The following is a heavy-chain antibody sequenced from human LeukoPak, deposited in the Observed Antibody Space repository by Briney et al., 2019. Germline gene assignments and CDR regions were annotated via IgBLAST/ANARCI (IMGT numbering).Heavy chain of an antibody. J-gene: IGHJ5*02. CDR2: INPNSGGT. V-gene: IGHV1-2*02. CDR1: GYTFTGYY. Sequence: ASVKVSCKASGYTFTGYYMHWVRQAPGQGLEWMGWINPNSGGTNYAQKFQGRVTMTRDTSISTAYMELSRPRSDDTAVYYCARGYCSSTSCFSGKGNWFDPWGQGTLVTVSS. CDR3: ARGYCSSTSCFSGKGNWFDP. D-gene: IGHD2-2*01.